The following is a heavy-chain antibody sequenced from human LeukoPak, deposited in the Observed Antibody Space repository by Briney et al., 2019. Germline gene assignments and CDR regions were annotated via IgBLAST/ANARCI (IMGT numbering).Heavy chain of an antibody. CDR3: ARVRIEYSSTDTAFDI. D-gene: IGHD6-6*01. CDR2: IYYSGST. V-gene: IGHV4-39*01. Sequence: PSETLSLTCTVSGGSISSSSYYWGWIRQPPGKGLEWIGSIYYSGSTYYNPSLKSRVTISVDTSKNQFSLKLSSVTAADTAVYYCARVRIEYSSTDTAFDIWGQGTMVTVSS. CDR1: GGSISSSSYY. J-gene: IGHJ3*02.